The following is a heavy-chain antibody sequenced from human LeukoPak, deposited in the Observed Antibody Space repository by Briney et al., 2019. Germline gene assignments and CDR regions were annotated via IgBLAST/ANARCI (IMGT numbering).Heavy chain of an antibody. J-gene: IGHJ4*02. Sequence: ASVKVSCKASGYTFTNYDINWVRQATGQGLEWMGYKNPNSGNSAYAQKFQGRVTITMDASITTAYMELSGLGSEDTALYYCAREGLDYWGQGTLVTVSS. CDR2: KNPNSGNS. V-gene: IGHV1-8*01. CDR3: AREGLDY. CDR1: GYTFTNYD.